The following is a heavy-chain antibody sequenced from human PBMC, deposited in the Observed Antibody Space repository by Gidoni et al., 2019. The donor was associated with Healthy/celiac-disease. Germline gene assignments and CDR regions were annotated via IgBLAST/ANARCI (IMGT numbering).Heavy chain of an antibody. D-gene: IGHD3-22*01. CDR3: ARDRKGYDSSGYNAFDI. Sequence: EVQLVESGGGLVQPGGSLRLSCSASGFTFSSYSMNWVRQAPGKGLEWVSYISSSSSTIYYADSVKGRFTISRDNAKNSLYLQMNSLRAEDTAVYYCARDRKGYDSSGYNAFDIWGQGTMVTVSS. V-gene: IGHV3-48*01. CDR1: GFTFSSYS. CDR2: ISSSSSTI. J-gene: IGHJ3*02.